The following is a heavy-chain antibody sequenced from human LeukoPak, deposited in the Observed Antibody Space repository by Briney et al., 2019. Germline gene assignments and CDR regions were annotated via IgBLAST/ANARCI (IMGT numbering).Heavy chain of an antibody. CDR1: GYTFTSYG. J-gene: IGHJ4*02. CDR2: ISAYNGNT. CDR3: ARVGTGDIVVVPALDY. Sequence: GASVKGSCKASGYTFTSYGISWVRQAPGQGLEWMGWISAYNGNTNYAQKLQGRVTMTTDTSTSTAYMELRSLRSDDTAVYYCARVGTGDIVVVPALDYWGQGTLVTVSS. D-gene: IGHD2-2*01. V-gene: IGHV1-18*04.